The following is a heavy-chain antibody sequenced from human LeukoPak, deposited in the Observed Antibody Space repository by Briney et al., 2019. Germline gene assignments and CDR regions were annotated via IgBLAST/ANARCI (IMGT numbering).Heavy chain of an antibody. J-gene: IGHJ4*02. CDR1: GGSISSYY. CDR2: IYYSGST. D-gene: IGHD2-15*01. CDR3: AHSGPTAYFDC. V-gene: IGHV4-59*01. Sequence: KTSETLSLTCTVSGGSISSYYWNWIRQPPGKGLEWIGYIYYSGSTNYNPSLKSRVTISVDTSKNQFSLKLSSVTAADTAVYYCAHSGPTAYFDCWGQGTLVTVSS.